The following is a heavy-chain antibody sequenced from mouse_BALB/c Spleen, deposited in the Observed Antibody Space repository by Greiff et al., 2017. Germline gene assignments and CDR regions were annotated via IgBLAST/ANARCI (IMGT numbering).Heavy chain of an antibody. Sequence: EVKLVESGGGLVKPGGSLKLSCAASGFTFSSYAMSWVRQSPEKRLEWVAEISSGGSYTYYPDTVTGRFTISRDNAKNTLYLERSSLRSEDTAMYYCARGITTFAYWGQGTLVTVSA. CDR2: ISSGGSYT. V-gene: IGHV5-9-4*01. CDR3: ARGITTFAY. J-gene: IGHJ3*01. CDR1: GFTFSSYA. D-gene: IGHD2-4*01.